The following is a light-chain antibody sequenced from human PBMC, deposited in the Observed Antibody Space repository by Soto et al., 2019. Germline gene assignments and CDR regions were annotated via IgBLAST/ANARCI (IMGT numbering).Light chain of an antibody. CDR1: QRISYW. J-gene: IGKJ1*01. CDR3: QQYNSYL. Sequence: DIQMTQSPSTLSASVGDRVTITCRASQRISYWLAWYQQKPGKAPKFLIYDVSSLESGVPSRFSGSGSGTEFTLTISSLQPDDFATYYCQQYNSYLFGQGTKVDIK. V-gene: IGKV1-5*01. CDR2: DVS.